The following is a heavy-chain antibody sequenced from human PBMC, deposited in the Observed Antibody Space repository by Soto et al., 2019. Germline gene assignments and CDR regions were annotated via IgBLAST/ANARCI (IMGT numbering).Heavy chain of an antibody. D-gene: IGHD6-13*01. CDR3: TRYAKLAPGTLDD. J-gene: IGHJ4*01. V-gene: IGHV3-72*01. Sequence: SGFPGSDHGMGPVRPSPGKGLELLGRIRNPANRYPTEYAASVKGRFTISRDDSRNSLYLQINSLKTEETAVYYCTRYAKLAPGTLDDGRHGTLVTVSS. CDR2: IRNPANRYPT. CDR1: GFPGSDHG.